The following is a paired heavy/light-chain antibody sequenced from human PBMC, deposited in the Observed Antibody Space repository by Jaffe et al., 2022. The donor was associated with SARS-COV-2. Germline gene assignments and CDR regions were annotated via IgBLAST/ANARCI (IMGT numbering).Heavy chain of an antibody. Sequence: EVQVVESGGGLVQPGGSLRLSCATSGFSFGVHWMNWVRQAPGKGLEWVAYINPDGTDRRYADSVKGRFTISRDNSKNSVFLQMNSLSAEDTAIYYCARDGGHWNAIDYWGQGRLVTVFS. V-gene: IGHV3-7*03. J-gene: IGHJ4*02. CDR2: INPDGTDR. D-gene: IGHD1-1*01. CDR3: ARDGGHWNAIDY. CDR1: GFSFGVHW.
Light chain of an antibody. V-gene: IGLV1-40*01. CDR1: SSNIGAGRD. J-gene: IGLJ1*01. CDR3: QSFDHSLSGYV. Sequence: QSVLTQPPSVSGAPGQRITISCTGSSSNIGAGRDVHWYQQLPGTVPKLIIYTNTNRPSGVPDRFSGSKSGTSASLAITGLQAEDEGDYYCQSFDHSLSGYVFGSGTKVTVL. CDR2: TNT.